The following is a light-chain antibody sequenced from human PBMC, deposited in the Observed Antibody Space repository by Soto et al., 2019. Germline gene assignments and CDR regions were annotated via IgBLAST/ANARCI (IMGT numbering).Light chain of an antibody. Sequence: EIVLTQSPATLSLSPGERATLSCRASQSVSSYLAWYQQKPGQAPRLLIYDASNRATGIPARFSGSGSGTDFTPPISRLEPEYFAVYYYQPRSHWPQTFGQGPKVAIK. CDR1: QSVSSY. CDR3: QPRSHWPQT. CDR2: DAS. J-gene: IGKJ1*01. V-gene: IGKV3-11*01.